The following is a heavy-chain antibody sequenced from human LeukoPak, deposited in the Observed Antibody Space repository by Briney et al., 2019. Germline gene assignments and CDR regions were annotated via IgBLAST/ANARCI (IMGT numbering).Heavy chain of an antibody. J-gene: IGHJ4*02. CDR3: ARDRYGVGVDY. Sequence: KASETLSLTCTVSGGSISSYYWSWIRQPPGKGLEWIGYICFSGSPNYNPSLKSRVTISVDTSNNQFSLKLTSVTTADTALYYCARDRYGVGVDYWGQGTLVTVSS. V-gene: IGHV4-59*01. D-gene: IGHD4-17*01. CDR1: GGSISSYY. CDR2: ICFSGSP.